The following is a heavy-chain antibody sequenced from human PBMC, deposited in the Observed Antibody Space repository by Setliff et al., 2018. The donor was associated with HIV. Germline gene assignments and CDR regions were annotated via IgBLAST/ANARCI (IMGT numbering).Heavy chain of an antibody. Sequence: ASVKVSCKASGYTFTSYYMHWVRQAPGQGLEWMGIINPSGGSTSYAQKFQGRVTMTRDTSTSTVYMELSSLRSEDTAVYYCARGPWIQLWSSELDAFDIWGQGTMVTVSS. CDR1: GYTFTSYY. CDR3: ARGPWIQLWSSELDAFDI. J-gene: IGHJ3*02. V-gene: IGHV1-46*01. CDR2: INPSGGST. D-gene: IGHD5-18*01.